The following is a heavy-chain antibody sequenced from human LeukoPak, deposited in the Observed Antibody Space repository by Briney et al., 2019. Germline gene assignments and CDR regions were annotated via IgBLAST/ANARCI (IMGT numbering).Heavy chain of an antibody. CDR1: GFSFSSYN. J-gene: IGHJ1*01. Sequence: GGSLRLSCAASGFSFSSYNMNWVRQTPGKGLEWVAFIRYDGSNKYYADSVKGRFTISRDNSKNTLYLQMNSLRAEDTAVYYCAKEEVTTVVTPGSFQHWGQGTLVTVSS. CDR2: IRYDGSNK. CDR3: AKEEVTTVVTPGSFQH. V-gene: IGHV3-30*02. D-gene: IGHD4-23*01.